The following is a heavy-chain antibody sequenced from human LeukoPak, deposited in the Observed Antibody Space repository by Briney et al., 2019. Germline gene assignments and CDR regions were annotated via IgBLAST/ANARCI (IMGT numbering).Heavy chain of an antibody. CDR2: ISSGSSYI. Sequence: AESLRLSCAASGFTLSTYSMNWDRQAPGEGLEWVSSISSGSSYIYYADSVKGRLSICRDHAKNSPYLQMNSLRAEDTAVYYCARDFYSGSYYDSPFDYWGQGTLVTVSS. V-gene: IGHV3-21*01. D-gene: IGHD1-26*01. J-gene: IGHJ4*02. CDR3: ARDFYSGSYYDSPFDY. CDR1: GFTLSTYS.